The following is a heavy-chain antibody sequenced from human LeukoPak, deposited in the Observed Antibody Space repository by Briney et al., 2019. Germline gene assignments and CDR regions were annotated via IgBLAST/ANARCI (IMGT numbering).Heavy chain of an antibody. Sequence: ASVKVSCKASGYTFTSYDINWVRQATGQGLEWVGWMNPHSGNTGYAQKFLGRVTMTRNTSVSTAYMELSSLTSEDTAVYYCARGRGSSPGALNYWGQGALVTVSS. D-gene: IGHD3-16*01. CDR3: ARGRGSSPGALNY. J-gene: IGHJ4*02. CDR1: GYTFTSYD. CDR2: MNPHSGNT. V-gene: IGHV1-8*01.